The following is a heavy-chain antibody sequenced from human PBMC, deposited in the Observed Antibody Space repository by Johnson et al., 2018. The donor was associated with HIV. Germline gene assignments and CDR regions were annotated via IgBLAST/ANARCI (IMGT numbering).Heavy chain of an antibody. CDR2: IYSGGRT. J-gene: IGHJ3*02. CDR3: ARVHSGGAFDI. Sequence: MQLVESGGGLVQPGGSLRLSCAASGFTVSSNYMSWVRQAPGKGLAWVSVIYSGGRTYYADAVKGRFTISRDNSENTLYLQMNSLRAEDTAVYYCARVHSGGAFDIWGQGTMVTVSS. CDR1: GFTVSSNY. V-gene: IGHV3-66*01.